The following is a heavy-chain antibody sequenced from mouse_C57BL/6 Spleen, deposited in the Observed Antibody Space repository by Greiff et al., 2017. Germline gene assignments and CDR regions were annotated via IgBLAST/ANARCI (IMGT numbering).Heavy chain of an antibody. CDR1: GYSITSGYY. CDR3: ARGGSIAMDY. J-gene: IGHJ4*01. Sequence: EVQRVESGPGLVKPSQSLSLTCSVTGYSITSGYYWNWIRQFPGNKLEWMGYISYDGSNNYNPSLKNRISITRDTSKNQFFLKLNSVTTEDTATYYCARGGSIAMDYWGQGTSVTVSS. CDR2: ISYDGSN. V-gene: IGHV3-6*01. D-gene: IGHD2-12*01.